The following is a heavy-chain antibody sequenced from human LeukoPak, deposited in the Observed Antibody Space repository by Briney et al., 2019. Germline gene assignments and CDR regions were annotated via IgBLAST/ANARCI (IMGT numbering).Heavy chain of an antibody. CDR3: ARLYDYYDSSGYFDY. D-gene: IGHD3-22*01. J-gene: IGHJ4*02. CDR2: IIPIFGTA. Sequence: SVKVSCKASGGTFSSYTISWVRQAPGQGLEWMGGIIPIFGTANYAQKFQGRVTITADESTSTAYMELSSLRSEDTAVYYCARLYDYYDSSGYFDYWGQGTLVTVSS. V-gene: IGHV1-69*13. CDR1: GGTFSSYT.